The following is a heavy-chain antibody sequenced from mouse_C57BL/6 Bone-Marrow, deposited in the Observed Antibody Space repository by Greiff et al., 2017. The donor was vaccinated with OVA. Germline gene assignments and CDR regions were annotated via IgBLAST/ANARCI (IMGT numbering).Heavy chain of an antibody. CDR3: ASTGTTWFAY. D-gene: IGHD4-1*02. CDR2: IYPGDGDT. CDR1: GYAFSSSW. V-gene: IGHV1-82*01. J-gene: IGHJ3*01. Sequence: VKLQESGPELVKPGASVKISCKASGYAFSSSWMNWVKQRPGKGLEWIGRIYPGDGDTNYNGKFKGKATLTADNSSSTAYMQLSSLTSEDSAVYFCASTGTTWFAYWGQGTLVTVSA.